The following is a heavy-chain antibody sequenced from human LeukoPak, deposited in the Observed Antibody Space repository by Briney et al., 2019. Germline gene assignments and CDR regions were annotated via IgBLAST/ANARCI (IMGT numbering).Heavy chain of an antibody. Sequence: SETLSLTCTVSGGSISSSSYYWGWIRQPPGKGLEWIGSIYYSGSTYYNPSLKSRVTISVDTSKNQFSLKLSSVTAADTAVYYCARGYCSSTSCPLDWFDPWGQGTLVTVSS. V-gene: IGHV4-39*07. CDR2: IYYSGST. D-gene: IGHD2-2*01. CDR1: GGSISSSSYY. J-gene: IGHJ5*02. CDR3: ARGYCSSTSCPLDWFDP.